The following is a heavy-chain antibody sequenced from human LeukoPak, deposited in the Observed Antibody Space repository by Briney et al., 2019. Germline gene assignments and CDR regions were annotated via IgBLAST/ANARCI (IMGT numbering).Heavy chain of an antibody. J-gene: IGHJ3*02. CDR2: INWNGGST. CDR1: GFTFDDCG. CDR3: ARASTLSQRAFDI. Sequence: GGSLRLSCAASGFTFDDCGMSWVRQAPGKGLEWVSGINWNGGSTGYADSVKGRFTVSRDNAKNSLYLQMNSLRAEDTALYYCARASTLSQRAFDIWGQGTMVTVSS. V-gene: IGHV3-20*04.